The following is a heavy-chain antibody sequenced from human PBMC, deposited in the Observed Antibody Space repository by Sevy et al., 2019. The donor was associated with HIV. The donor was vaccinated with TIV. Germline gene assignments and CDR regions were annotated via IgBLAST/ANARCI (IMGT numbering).Heavy chain of an antibody. CDR1: GFTFSSYA. CDR2: ISGSGGST. D-gene: IGHD3-22*01. Sequence: GGSLRLSCAASGFTFSSYAMTWVRQAPGKGLEWVSGISGSGGSTYYADSVKGRFTISRDNSKNTVYLQMNSLRAEDTDVYYWERDIGSDYYESSGDALDIWGQGTMVTVSS. CDR3: ERDIGSDYYESSGDALDI. J-gene: IGHJ3*02. V-gene: IGHV3-23*01.